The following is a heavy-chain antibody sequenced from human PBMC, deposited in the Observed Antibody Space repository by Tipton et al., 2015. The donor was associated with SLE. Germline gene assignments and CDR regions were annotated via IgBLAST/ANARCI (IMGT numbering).Heavy chain of an antibody. V-gene: IGHV3-21*01. D-gene: IGHD3-22*01. J-gene: IGHJ4*01. CDR1: GFTFSPHT. CDR2: ISPTGSSI. CDR3: TRDPTGPYYYDSSGPFGF. Sequence: GSLRLSCAASGFTFSPHTMNWVRQAPGKGLEWVSSISPTGSSIYYADSVKGRFTISRDNAKNSLYLQMNSLGAEDTAVYYCTRDPTGPYYYDSSGPFGFWGQGTLVTVSS.